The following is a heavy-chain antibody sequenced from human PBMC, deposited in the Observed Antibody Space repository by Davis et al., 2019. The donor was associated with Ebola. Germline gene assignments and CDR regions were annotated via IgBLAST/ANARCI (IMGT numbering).Heavy chain of an antibody. D-gene: IGHD3-10*01. CDR3: ARLYGSGSTVDY. Sequence: SVKVSCKASGYTFTSYGISWVRQAPGQGLEWMGGIIPIHGTTTYAQKFQGRVTIIADESTNTVYMDLSSLRSDDTAVYYCARLYGSGSTVDYWGQGTRVTVSS. CDR1: GYTFTSYG. V-gene: IGHV1-69*13. CDR2: IIPIHGTT. J-gene: IGHJ4*02.